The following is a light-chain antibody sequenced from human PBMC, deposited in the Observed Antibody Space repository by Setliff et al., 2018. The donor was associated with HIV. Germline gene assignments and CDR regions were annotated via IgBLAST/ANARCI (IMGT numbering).Light chain of an antibody. CDR3: QSYDNRLHGYV. V-gene: IGLV1-40*01. CDR1: SSNIGAGFD. Sequence: QSALTQPPSVSGAPGQRVTISCTGSSSNIGAGFDVHWFQDLPGTAPKVLIYNYKDRPLGVPDRFSASKSGTSASLAITGLQPEDEADYYCQSYDNRLHGYVFGTGTKVTVL. J-gene: IGLJ1*01. CDR2: NYK.